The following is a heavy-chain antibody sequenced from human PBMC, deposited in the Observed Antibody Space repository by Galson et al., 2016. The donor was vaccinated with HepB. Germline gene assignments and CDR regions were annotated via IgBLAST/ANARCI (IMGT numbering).Heavy chain of an antibody. CDR1: GFTFSSYA. Sequence: SLRLSCAASGFTFSSYAMSWVRQAPGKGLEWVSAISVVDDDTYYADSVMGRFTISRDNSRTTLYLQMNSLRAEDTALYYCAKDIQQWLVRGNDAFDIWGQGTMVTVSS. V-gene: IGHV3-23*01. CDR2: ISVVDDDT. D-gene: IGHD6-19*01. CDR3: AKDIQQWLVRGNDAFDI. J-gene: IGHJ3*02.